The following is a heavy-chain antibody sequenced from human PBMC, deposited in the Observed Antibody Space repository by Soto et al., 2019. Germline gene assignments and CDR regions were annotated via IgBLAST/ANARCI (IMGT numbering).Heavy chain of an antibody. Sequence: GGSLRLSCAASGFTFSSYSMNWVRQAPGKGLEWVSSISSSSSYIYYADSVKGRFTISRDNAKNSLYLQMNSLRAEDTAVYYCARDFREMVYAHDYWGQGTLVTVSS. J-gene: IGHJ4*02. CDR2: ISSSSSYI. CDR1: GFTFSSYS. V-gene: IGHV3-21*01. D-gene: IGHD2-8*01. CDR3: ARDFREMVYAHDY.